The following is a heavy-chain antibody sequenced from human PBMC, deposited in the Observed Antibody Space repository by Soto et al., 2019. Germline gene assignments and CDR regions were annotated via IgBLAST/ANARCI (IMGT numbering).Heavy chain of an antibody. CDR2: ASYDGSIK. CDR3: AKDGSHLAVAGTSPTSYFYGLAV. D-gene: IGHD6-19*01. V-gene: IGHV3-30*18. J-gene: IGHJ6*02. Sequence: QVQLVESGGGVVQPGRSLRLSCAASGFTFSVYGMHWVRQAPGKGLEWVALASYDGSIKYYADSVKGQFTISRDNSKNTLYLQMNSLRVEDTAVYYCAKDGSHLAVAGTSPTSYFYGLAVWGQGTTVTVSS. CDR1: GFTFSVYG.